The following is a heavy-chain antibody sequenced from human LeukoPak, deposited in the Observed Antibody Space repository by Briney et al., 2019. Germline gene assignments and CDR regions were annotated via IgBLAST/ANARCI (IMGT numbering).Heavy chain of an antibody. J-gene: IGHJ3*02. CDR1: GFTFDDYA. D-gene: IGHD3-22*01. CDR2: ISWNSGSI. Sequence: LSGRSLRLSCAASGFTFDDYAMHWVRQAPGKGLEWVSGISWNSGSIGYADSVKGRFTISRDNAKNSLYLQMNSLRAEDTALYYCAKNRASSGYWSCAFDIWGQGTTVTVSS. V-gene: IGHV3-9*01. CDR3: AKNRASSGYWSCAFDI.